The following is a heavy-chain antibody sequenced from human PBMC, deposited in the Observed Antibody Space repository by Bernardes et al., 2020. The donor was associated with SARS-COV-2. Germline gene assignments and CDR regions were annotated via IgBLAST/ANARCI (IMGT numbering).Heavy chain of an antibody. CDR3: AREMRYTNSWSRTPQNYDSMDV. CDR2: INVGSGST. D-gene: IGHD2-2*02. Sequence: ASVKVSCTASGYAFTTSAMHWVRLAPGQRLEWLGRINVGSGSTKYAHKFQGRVTITRDTSASTAFMELSSLISEDSAVYYCAREMRYTNSWSRTPQNYDSMDVCSQGTTVTVSS. CDR1: GYAFTTSA. V-gene: IGHV1-3*01. J-gene: IGHJ6*02.